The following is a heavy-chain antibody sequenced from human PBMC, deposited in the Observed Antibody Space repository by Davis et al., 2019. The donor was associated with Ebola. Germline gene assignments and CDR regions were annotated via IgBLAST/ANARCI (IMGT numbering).Heavy chain of an antibody. Sequence: GESLKISCKDSGNSFTSHWIGWVRQMPGKGLEWMGIIYPGDSDTRYSPSFQGQVTISADKSISTAYLQWSSLKASDTAMYYCARHGDYGDYVPHDWFDPWGQGTLVTVSS. CDR2: IYPGDSDT. J-gene: IGHJ5*02. CDR1: GNSFTSHW. CDR3: ARHGDYGDYVPHDWFDP. D-gene: IGHD4-17*01. V-gene: IGHV5-51*01.